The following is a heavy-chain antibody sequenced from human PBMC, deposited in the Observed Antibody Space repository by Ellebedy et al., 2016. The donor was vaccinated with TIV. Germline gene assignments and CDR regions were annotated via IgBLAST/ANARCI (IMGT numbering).Heavy chain of an antibody. V-gene: IGHV3-23*01. J-gene: IGHJ3*01. Sequence: PGGSLRLSCAASGFTVSTTYMSWVRRAPGKGLEWVSGMHGSGRGISYSESVKGRFIISRDNSKNILYLQMNSLRAEDTAIYYCAKDQVAGDGRWVFDSWGQGTVVTVSS. CDR2: MHGSGRGI. CDR3: AKDQVAGDGRWVFDS. CDR1: GFTVSTTY. D-gene: IGHD5-24*01.